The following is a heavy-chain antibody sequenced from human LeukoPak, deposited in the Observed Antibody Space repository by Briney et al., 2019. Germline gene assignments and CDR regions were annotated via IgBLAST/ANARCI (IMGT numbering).Heavy chain of an antibody. J-gene: IGHJ6*03. CDR2: ISAYNGNT. D-gene: IGHD6-6*01. CDR3: ARSIAARPYYYYYYMDV. Sequence: GASVKVSCKASGYTFTSYGISWVRQAPGQGLEWMGWISAYNGNTNYAQKLQGRVTMTTDTSTSTAYMELRSLRSDDTAVYYCARSIAARPYYYYYYMDVWGKGTTVTVYS. CDR1: GYTFTSYG. V-gene: IGHV1-18*01.